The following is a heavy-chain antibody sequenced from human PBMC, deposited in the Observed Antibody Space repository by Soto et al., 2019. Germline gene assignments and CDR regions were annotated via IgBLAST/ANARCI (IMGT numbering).Heavy chain of an antibody. CDR2: IYYSGST. D-gene: IGHD3-16*02. V-gene: IGHV4-39*01. Sequence: SETLSLTCTVSGGSISNSNYYWGWIRQPPGKGLEWIGSIYYSGSTYYNPSLKSRVTISVDTSKNQFSLNLRSVTAADTAVYYCARQIYDFVWGTYRPFYFDYWGQGTLVTVSS. CDR1: GGSISNSNYY. J-gene: IGHJ4*02. CDR3: ARQIYDFVWGTYRPFYFDY.